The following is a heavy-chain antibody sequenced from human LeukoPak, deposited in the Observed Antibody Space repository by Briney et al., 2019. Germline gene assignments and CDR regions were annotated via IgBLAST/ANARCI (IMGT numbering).Heavy chain of an antibody. J-gene: IGHJ4*02. Sequence: GGSLRLSCAVSGFTFSDYYMNWVRQAPGKGLEWVSSISSSSSYIYYADSVKGRFTISRDNAKNSLYLQMNSLRAEDTAVYYCASASTRYCSSTSCRDYWGQGTLVTVSS. V-gene: IGHV3-21*01. CDR3: ASASTRYCSSTSCRDY. CDR2: ISSSSSYI. D-gene: IGHD2-2*01. CDR1: GFTFSDYY.